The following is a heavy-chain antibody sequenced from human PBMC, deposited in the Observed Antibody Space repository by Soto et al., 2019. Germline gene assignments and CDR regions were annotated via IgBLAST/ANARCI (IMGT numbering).Heavy chain of an antibody. CDR2: IYYSGST. V-gene: IGHV4-59*01. Sequence: SETLSLTCTVSGGSISSYYWSWIRQPPGKGLEWIGYIYYSGSTNYNPSLKSRVTISVDTSKNQFSLKLSSVTAADTAVYYCARQRVLPAQYYFDSWGQGVVVTVSS. D-gene: IGHD6-13*01. J-gene: IGHJ4*02. CDR3: ARQRVLPAQYYFDS. CDR1: GGSISSYY.